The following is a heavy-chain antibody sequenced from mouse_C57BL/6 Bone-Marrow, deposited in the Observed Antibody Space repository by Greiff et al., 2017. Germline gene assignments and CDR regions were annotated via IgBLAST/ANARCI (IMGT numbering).Heavy chain of an antibody. V-gene: IGHV1-80*01. CDR2: IYPGDGDT. Sequence: VQLQESGAELVKPGTSVKISCKASGYAFSSYWMNWVKQRPGKGLEWIGQIYPGDGDTNYNGKFKGKATLTADKSSSTAYMQLSILTSEDSAVYFCARHYYGSPYYFDYWGQGTTLTVSS. CDR3: ARHYYGSPYYFDY. D-gene: IGHD1-1*01. J-gene: IGHJ2*01. CDR1: GYAFSSYW.